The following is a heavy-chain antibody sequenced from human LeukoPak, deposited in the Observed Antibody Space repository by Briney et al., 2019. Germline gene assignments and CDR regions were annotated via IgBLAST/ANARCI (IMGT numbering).Heavy chain of an antibody. CDR1: GYTFTSYD. CDR3: ARALVVAATLNWFDP. CDR2: MNPNSGNT. D-gene: IGHD2-15*01. Sequence: ASVTVSCKASGYTFTSYDINWVRQAAGQGLEWMGWMNPNSGNTVYAQKFQGRVTMTRNTSISTAYMELSSLRSEDTAVYYCARALVVAATLNWFDPWGQGTLVTVSS. J-gene: IGHJ5*02. V-gene: IGHV1-8*01.